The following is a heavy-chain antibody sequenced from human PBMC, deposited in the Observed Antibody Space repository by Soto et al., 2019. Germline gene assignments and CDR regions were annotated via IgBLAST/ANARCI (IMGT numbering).Heavy chain of an antibody. CDR1: GFTFDDYA. V-gene: IGHV3-9*01. D-gene: IGHD5-12*01. J-gene: IGHJ4*02. CDR2: ISWNSGSI. CDR3: ARGGYDLEHYFDY. Sequence: EVQLVESGGGLVQPGRSLRLSCAASGFTFDDYAMHWVRQAPGKGLEWVSGISWNSGSIGYADSVKGRFTISRDNAKNSLYLQMNSLRAEDTALYYCARGGYDLEHYFDYWGQGTLVTVSS.